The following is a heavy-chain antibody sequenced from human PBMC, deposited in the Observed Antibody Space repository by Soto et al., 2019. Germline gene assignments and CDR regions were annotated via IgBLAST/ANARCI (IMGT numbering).Heavy chain of an antibody. CDR1: GYTFTSYG. J-gene: IGHJ6*02. V-gene: IGHV1-18*01. Sequence: VASVKVSCKASGYTFTSYGISWVRQAPGQGLEWMGWISAYNGNTNYAQKLQGRVTMTTDTSTSTAYMELRSLRSDDTAVYYCARDRVSVVVVYYYYGMDVWGQGTTVTVSS. CDR3: ARDRVSVVVVYYYYGMDV. D-gene: IGHD3-22*01. CDR2: ISAYNGNT.